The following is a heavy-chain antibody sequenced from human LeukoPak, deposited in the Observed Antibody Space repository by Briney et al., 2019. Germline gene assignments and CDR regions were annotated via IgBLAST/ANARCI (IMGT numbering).Heavy chain of an antibody. CDR2: VYLSGTT. Sequence: SETLSLTCSVFGGSISSSSVYYWAWIRQPPGKGLEWIGHVYLSGTTYYNPSLKGRVTLSIDTSRNFFSLNLTSVTAADTALYYCAGRNIRGVPYFDYWAQGILVAVSS. D-gene: IGHD3-10*01. V-gene: IGHV4-39*02. CDR1: GGSISSSSVYY. J-gene: IGHJ4*02. CDR3: AGRNIRGVPYFDY.